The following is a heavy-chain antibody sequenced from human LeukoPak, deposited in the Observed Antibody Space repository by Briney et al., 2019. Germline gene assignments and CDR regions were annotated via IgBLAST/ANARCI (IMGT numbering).Heavy chain of an antibody. J-gene: IGHJ4*02. CDR3: ARAEVIAVAGFGNFDY. Sequence: ASVKVSCKVSGYTLTELSMHWVRQAPGKGLEWMGGFDPEDGETIYAQKFQGRVTITADESTSTAYMELSSLRSEDTAVYYCARAEVIAVAGFGNFDYWGQGTLVTVSS. CDR1: GYTLTELS. D-gene: IGHD6-19*01. CDR2: FDPEDGET. V-gene: IGHV1-24*01.